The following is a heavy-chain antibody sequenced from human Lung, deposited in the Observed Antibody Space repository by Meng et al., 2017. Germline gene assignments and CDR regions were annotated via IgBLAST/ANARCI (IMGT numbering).Heavy chain of an antibody. V-gene: IGHV4-34*02. CDR1: GGSFSGYY. CDR2: IIDSGST. CDR3: VRRTYSSGWYFDY. Sequence: QVQHQQGGAGLLKPSETLTLTRAVYGGSFSGYYWSWIRQPPGKGLEWIGEIIDSGSTNYNPSLKSRVTISVDTSKNQFSLRVTSVTAADRAVYYCVRRTYSSGWYFDYWGQGTLVTVSS. J-gene: IGHJ4*02. D-gene: IGHD6-19*01.